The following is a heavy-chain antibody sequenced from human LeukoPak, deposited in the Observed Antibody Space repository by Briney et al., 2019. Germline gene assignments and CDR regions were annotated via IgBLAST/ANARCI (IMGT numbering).Heavy chain of an antibody. CDR3: ARATSAFDI. Sequence: SETLSLTCTVSGGSMSSYYWSWIRQPPGKGLEWIGFIYYSGSTNYNPSLKSRVTISVDTSKNQFSLKLNTVTAADTAVYYCARATSAFDIWGQGTMVTVSS. V-gene: IGHV4-59*01. CDR1: GGSMSSYY. CDR2: IYYSGST. J-gene: IGHJ3*02.